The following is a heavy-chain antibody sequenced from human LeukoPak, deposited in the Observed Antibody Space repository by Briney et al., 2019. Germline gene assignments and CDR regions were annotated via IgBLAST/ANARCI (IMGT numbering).Heavy chain of an antibody. Sequence: PGGSLRLSCAASGFTFDDYAMPWVRHAPGKGLEWVSGISWNSGSIGYADSVKGRFTISRDNAKNSLYLQMNSLRAEDTAVYYCSRWTFDYWGQGTLVTVSS. V-gene: IGHV3-9*01. CDR1: GFTFDDYA. J-gene: IGHJ4*02. D-gene: IGHD2-15*01. CDR2: ISWNSGSI. CDR3: SRWTFDY.